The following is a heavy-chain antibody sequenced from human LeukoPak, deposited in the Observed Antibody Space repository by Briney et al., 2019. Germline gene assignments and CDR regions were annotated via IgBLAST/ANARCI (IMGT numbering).Heavy chain of an antibody. V-gene: IGHV4-59*01. D-gene: IGHD3-9*01. Sequence: KSSETLSLTCTVPGGSISSFYWSWIRQPPGKGLEWIGYIYYTRSTHYNPSLKSRVTISVDTSKNQFSLKLSSVTAADTAVYYCARVRYSDTLTAYYGDGYFDYWGQGTLVTVSS. J-gene: IGHJ4*02. CDR1: GGSISSFY. CDR2: IYYTRST. CDR3: ARVRYSDTLTAYYGDGYFDY.